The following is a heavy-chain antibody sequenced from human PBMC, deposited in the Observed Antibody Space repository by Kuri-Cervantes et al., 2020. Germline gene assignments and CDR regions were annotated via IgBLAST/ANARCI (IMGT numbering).Heavy chain of an antibody. D-gene: IGHD5-18*01. Sequence: GGSLRLSCAASGFXLSSYSMNWVRQAPGKGLEWVSSISSSSSYIYYADSVKGRFTISRDNAKNSLYLQMNSLRAEDTAVYYCAXXVPSQGSXXSYGTLDYWGQGTLVTVSP. CDR3: AXXVPSQGSXXSYGTLDY. CDR1: GFXLSSYS. J-gene: IGHJ4*02. V-gene: IGHV3-21*01. CDR2: ISSSSSYI.